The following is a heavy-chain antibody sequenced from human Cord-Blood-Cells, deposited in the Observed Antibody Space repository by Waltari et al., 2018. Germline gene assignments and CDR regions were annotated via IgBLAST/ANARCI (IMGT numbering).Heavy chain of an antibody. Sequence: QVQLVQSGAEVKKPGSSVKVSCKASGGTFSSYAISWVRQAPGQGREWMGGIIPIFGTANYAQKFQGRVTITADKSTSTAYMELSSLRSEDTAVYYCARDFQKYSSSWYYWGQEPWSPSPQ. CDR3: ARDFQKYSSSWYY. J-gene: IGHJ4*01. CDR1: GGTFSSYA. D-gene: IGHD6-13*01. V-gene: IGHV1-69*06. CDR2: IIPIFGTA.